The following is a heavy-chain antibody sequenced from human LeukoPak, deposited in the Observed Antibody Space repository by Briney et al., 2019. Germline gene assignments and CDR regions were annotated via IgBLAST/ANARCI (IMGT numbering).Heavy chain of an antibody. D-gene: IGHD4-17*01. CDR2: INWNGGTT. J-gene: IGHJ4*02. CDR3: ARAAHYGDYALVKYYFDY. CDR1: GFTFDDYG. V-gene: IGHV3-20*04. Sequence: AGGSLRLSCAASGFTFDDYGMSWVRQGPGKGLEWVSGINWNGGTTGYADSVKGRFTISRDNAKNSLYLQMNSLRVEDTALYYCARAAHYGDYALVKYYFDYWGQGTLVTVSS.